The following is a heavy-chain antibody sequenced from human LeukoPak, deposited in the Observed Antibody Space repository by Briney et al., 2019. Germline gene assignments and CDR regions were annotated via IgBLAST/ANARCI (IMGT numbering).Heavy chain of an antibody. J-gene: IGHJ3*02. CDR3: ARLAMVVAATPGAFDI. D-gene: IGHD2-15*01. V-gene: IGHV5-10-1*01. CDR2: IDPSDSYT. Sequence: GESLKISCKGSGYSFTSYWISWVRQMPGKGLEWRGRIDPSDSYTNYSPSFQGHVTISADKSISTAYLQWSSLKASDTAMYYCARLAMVVAATPGAFDIWGQGTMVTVSS. CDR1: GYSFTSYW.